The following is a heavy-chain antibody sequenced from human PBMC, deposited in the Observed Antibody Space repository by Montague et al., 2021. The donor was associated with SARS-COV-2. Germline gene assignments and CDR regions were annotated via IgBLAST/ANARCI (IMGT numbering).Heavy chain of an antibody. D-gene: IGHD3-3*01. CDR3: ATLPSSITIFGVVQGYYFDD. CDR1: GGSNSSYY. Sequence: SETLSLTCTVSGGSNSSYYWGWISPPPGKGLECIGFKYFSGSTYYNPTLKSRVTISVDTSKNQLSLKLSSVTAADTAVYYCATLPSSITIFGVVQGYYFDDRGQGTLVTVSS. V-gene: IGHV4-59*04. J-gene: IGHJ4*02. CDR2: KYFSGST.